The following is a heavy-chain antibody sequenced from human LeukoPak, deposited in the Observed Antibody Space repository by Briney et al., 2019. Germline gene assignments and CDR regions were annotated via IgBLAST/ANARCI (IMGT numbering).Heavy chain of an antibody. V-gene: IGHV4-34*01. CDR3: APRGSYFGWFDP. Sequence: SETLSLTCAVYGGSFSGYYWSWIRQPPGKGLEWIGEINHSGSTNYNPSLKSRVTISVDTSKNQFSLKLSSVTAADTAVYYCAPRGSYFGWFDPWGQGTLVTVSS. D-gene: IGHD1-26*01. CDR1: GGSFSGYY. CDR2: INHSGST. J-gene: IGHJ5*02.